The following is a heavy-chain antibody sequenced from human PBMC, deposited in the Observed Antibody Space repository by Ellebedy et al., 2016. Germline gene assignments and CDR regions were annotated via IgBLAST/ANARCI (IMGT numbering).Heavy chain of an antibody. Sequence: GGSLRLXXAASGFTFSDYYMSWVRQAPGKGLGWVSYISSSGSTIYYADSVKGRFTISRDNAKNSLYLQMNSLRAEDTDVYYCARDDGGNYIAFDIWGQGTMVTVSS. CDR3: ARDDGGNYIAFDI. V-gene: IGHV3-11*01. CDR2: ISSSGSTI. J-gene: IGHJ3*02. CDR1: GFTFSDYY. D-gene: IGHD4-23*01.